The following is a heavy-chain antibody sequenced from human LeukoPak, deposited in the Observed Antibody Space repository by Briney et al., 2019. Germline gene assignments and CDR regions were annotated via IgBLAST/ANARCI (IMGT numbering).Heavy chain of an antibody. CDR3: ARSIPYGTTWYGRSDY. CDR2: IKPDGTTK. CDR1: GXPFXSYS. J-gene: IGHJ4*02. Sequence: LXLSXXXXGXPFXSYSITWVRQAPXKXLEWVANIKPDGTTKFYVDSVKGRFTISRDNALNSLYLQMNSLRAEDTAIYYCARSIPYGTTWYGRSDYWGQGTLVTVSS. D-gene: IGHD6-13*01. V-gene: IGHV3-7*03.